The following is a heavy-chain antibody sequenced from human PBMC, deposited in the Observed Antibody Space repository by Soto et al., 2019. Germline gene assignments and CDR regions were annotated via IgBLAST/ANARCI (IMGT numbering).Heavy chain of an antibody. V-gene: IGHV3-33*05. CDR1: GFTFRSYV. CDR2: TSYDGSNN. D-gene: IGHD3-16*01. J-gene: IGHJ4*02. CDR3: ARWGTTGGLDV. Sequence: QVQRVESGGGVVQPGTSLRLSCVGSGFTFRSYVIHWVRQAPGKGLEWVALTSYDGSNNFYGDSVKGRFTISRDNSRNTVELQMDSLRLEDTALYYCARWGTTGGLDVWGQGTLVSVSS.